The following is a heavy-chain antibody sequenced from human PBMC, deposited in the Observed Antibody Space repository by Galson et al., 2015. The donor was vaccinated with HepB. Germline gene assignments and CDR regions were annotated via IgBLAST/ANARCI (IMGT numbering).Heavy chain of an antibody. CDR3: VKDQTVRFLEWLRHNYGMDD. Sequence: SLRLSCAASGFTFSSYAMHWVRQAPGKGLEYVSAISSNGGSTYYADSVKGRFTISRDNSKNTLYLQMSSLRAEDTAVYYCVKDQTVRFLEWLRHNYGMDDWGQGTTVTVSS. J-gene: IGHJ6*02. D-gene: IGHD3-3*01. CDR2: ISSNGGST. CDR1: GFTFSSYA. V-gene: IGHV3-64D*06.